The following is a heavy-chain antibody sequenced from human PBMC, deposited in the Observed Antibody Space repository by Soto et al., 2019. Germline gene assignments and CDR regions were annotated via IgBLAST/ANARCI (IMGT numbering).Heavy chain of an antibody. D-gene: IGHD4-17*01. Sequence: GGSLRLSCAASGFTFSSYGMHWVRQAPGKGLEWVAVIWYDGSNKYYADSVKGRFTISRDNSKNTLYLQMNSLRAEDTAVYYCAREFNGDYGSYYYYYGVDVWGQGTTVTVSS. CDR3: AREFNGDYGSYYYYYGVDV. CDR2: IWYDGSNK. V-gene: IGHV3-33*01. CDR1: GFTFSSYG. J-gene: IGHJ6*02.